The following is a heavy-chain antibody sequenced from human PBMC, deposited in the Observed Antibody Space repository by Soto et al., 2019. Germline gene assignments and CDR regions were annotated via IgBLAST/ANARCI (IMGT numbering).Heavy chain of an antibody. V-gene: IGHV3-23*01. CDR2: ISGSGGST. Sequence: GGSLRLSCAASGFTFSSYAMSWVRQAPGKGLEWVSAISGSGGSTYYADSVKGRFTISRDNSKNTLYLQMNSLRAEDTAVYYCAKDKGVYGDYPYYFDYWGQGTLVTVSS. D-gene: IGHD4-17*01. CDR3: AKDKGVYGDYPYYFDY. CDR1: GFTFSSYA. J-gene: IGHJ4*02.